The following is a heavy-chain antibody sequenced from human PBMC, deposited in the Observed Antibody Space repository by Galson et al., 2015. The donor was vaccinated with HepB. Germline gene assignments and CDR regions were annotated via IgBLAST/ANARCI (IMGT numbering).Heavy chain of an antibody. D-gene: IGHD3-22*01. Sequence: SLRLYCAASGFPFSNYAMNWVRQAPGTGLEWVASIDSSTTHIFYADSVRGRFTISRDNAKNSLYLQMNSLRAEDTAVYYCARVGNDYDSSAYPFDYWGQGTLVTVSS. CDR3: ARVGNDYDSSAYPFDY. V-gene: IGHV3-21*01. CDR2: IDSSTTHI. J-gene: IGHJ4*02. CDR1: GFPFSNYA.